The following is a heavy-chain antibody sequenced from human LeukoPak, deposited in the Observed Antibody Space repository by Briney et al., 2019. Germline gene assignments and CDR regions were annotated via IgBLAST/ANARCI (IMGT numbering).Heavy chain of an antibody. J-gene: IGHJ5*02. CDR3: ARSQESVDTALVPNWFDP. Sequence: ASVKVSCKASGYTFTSYGFSWVRQAPGQGLEWMGWISAYNGHTNYAQKLQGRVTMTTDTSTSTAYMELRSLRSDDTSVYYCARSQESVDTALVPNWFDPWGQGTLVTVSS. V-gene: IGHV1-18*01. CDR1: GYTFTSYG. D-gene: IGHD5-18*01. CDR2: ISAYNGHT.